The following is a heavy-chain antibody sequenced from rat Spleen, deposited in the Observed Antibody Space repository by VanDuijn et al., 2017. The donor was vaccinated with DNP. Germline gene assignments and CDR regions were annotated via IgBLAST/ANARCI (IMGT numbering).Heavy chain of an antibody. J-gene: IGHJ2*01. CDR2: INTDGGST. Sequence: EVQLVETGGGLVQPGGSLKFSCVPSGFTSSSYWMFWIRQAPGKGLEWVASINTDGGSTYYPDSVKGRFTTSRDNAENTVYLQMSSLRSEDTATYYCASWAPIAPLSTSNYWGQGVMVTVSS. V-gene: IGHV5-58*01. CDR1: GFTSSSYW. D-gene: IGHD1-2*01. CDR3: ASWAPIAPLSTSNY.